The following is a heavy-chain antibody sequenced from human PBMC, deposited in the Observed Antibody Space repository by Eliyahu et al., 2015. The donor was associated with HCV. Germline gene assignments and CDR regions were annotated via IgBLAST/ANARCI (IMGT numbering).Heavy chain of an antibody. CDR1: GFXFSSYW. CDR3: ARAVFGVITGFDY. D-gene: IGHD3-22*01. Sequence: EVQLVESGGGLVQPGGSLRLSXAASGFXFSSYWMTWVRQAPGKGLEWVANIKQRGSEKYYADSVKGRFTISRDNAKNSLYLQMNSLRAEDTAVYYCARAVFGVITGFDYWGQGTLVTVSS. V-gene: IGHV3-7*01. CDR2: IKQRGSEK. J-gene: IGHJ4*02.